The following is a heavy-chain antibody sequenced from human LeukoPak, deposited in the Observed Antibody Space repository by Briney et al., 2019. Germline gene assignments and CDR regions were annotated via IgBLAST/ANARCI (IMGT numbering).Heavy chain of an antibody. CDR3: ARGQKYYYDSSGSRLRYYYGMDV. V-gene: IGHV4-34*01. J-gene: IGHJ6*02. CDR1: GGSFSGYY. CDR2: INHSGST. D-gene: IGHD3-22*01. Sequence: SETLSLTCAVYGGSFSGYYWSWIRQPPGKGLEWIGEINHSGSTNYNPSLKSRVTISVDTSKNQFSLKLSSVTAADTAVYYCARGQKYYYDSSGSRLRYYYGMDVWGQGTTVTVSS.